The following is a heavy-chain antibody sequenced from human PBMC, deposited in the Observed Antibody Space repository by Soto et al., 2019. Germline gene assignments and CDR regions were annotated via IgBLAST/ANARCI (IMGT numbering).Heavy chain of an antibody. CDR3: ARAQWNYASGWFDP. D-gene: IGHD1-7*01. Sequence: ASVKVSCKASGYTFTSYGISWVRQAPGQGLEWMGWISAYNGNTNYAQKLQGRVTMTTDTSTSTAYMELRSLRSDDTAVYYCARAQWNYASGWFDPWGQGTLVTVSS. CDR1: GYTFTSYG. V-gene: IGHV1-18*01. CDR2: ISAYNGNT. J-gene: IGHJ5*02.